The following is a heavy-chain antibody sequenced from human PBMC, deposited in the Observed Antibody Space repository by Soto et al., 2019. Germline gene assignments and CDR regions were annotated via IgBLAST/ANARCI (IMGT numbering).Heavy chain of an antibody. CDR2: IYDTWTT. V-gene: IGHV4-30-4*01. CDR3: ARGIVRGGFDI. D-gene: IGHD3-10*02. CDR1: GGSMSENDYY. J-gene: IGHJ3*02. Sequence: QVQLQEAGPGLVRPSHTLSLTCTVAGGSMSENDYYWSWLRQSPGQGLQWIGYIYDTWTTSYSPSLKSRVTMSADTSRNQFSLKLTSVTAADTALYICARGIVRGGFDIWGQGTLVTVSS.